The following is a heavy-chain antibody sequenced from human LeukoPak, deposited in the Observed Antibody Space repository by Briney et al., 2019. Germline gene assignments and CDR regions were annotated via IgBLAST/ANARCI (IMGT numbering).Heavy chain of an antibody. J-gene: IGHJ4*02. Sequence: SETLSLTCAVYGGSCDDYYCSWIRQPPGKGLEWIGEIHPSGIFYYNSSLMSRVTISIDTSKSRFSLRLTSVTAADTGFYYCARGRDRSKAGDHWGQGSLVTVSS. V-gene: IGHV4-34*01. CDR3: ARGRDRSKAGDH. CDR1: GGSCDDYY. D-gene: IGHD5-24*01. CDR2: IHPSGIF.